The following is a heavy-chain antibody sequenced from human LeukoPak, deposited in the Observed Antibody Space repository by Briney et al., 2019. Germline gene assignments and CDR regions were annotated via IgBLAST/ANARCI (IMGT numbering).Heavy chain of an antibody. CDR3: ARDRGGYSYGQYYFDY. V-gene: IGHV4-59*01. CDR2: IYYSGST. CDR1: GGSISSYY. J-gene: IGHJ4*02. D-gene: IGHD5-18*01. Sequence: SETLSLTCTVSGGSISSYYWSWIRQPPGKGLEWIGYIYYSGSTNYNPSLKCRVTISVDTSKNQFSLKLSSVTAADTAVYYCARDRGGYSYGQYYFDYWGQGTLVTVSS.